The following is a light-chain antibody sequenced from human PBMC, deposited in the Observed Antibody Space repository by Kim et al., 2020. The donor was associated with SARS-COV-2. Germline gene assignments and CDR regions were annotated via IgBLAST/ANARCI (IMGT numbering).Light chain of an antibody. CDR2: GAS. J-gene: IGKJ1*01. CDR3: QQYASAPRT. Sequence: SPWERATLSCRASQSVSINYLAWYQQKPGQAPRLLLFGASSRATGIPDRFSVSGSGTDFTLTISRLEPEDFAVYYCQQYASAPRTFGQGTKVDIK. V-gene: IGKV3-20*01. CDR1: QSVSINY.